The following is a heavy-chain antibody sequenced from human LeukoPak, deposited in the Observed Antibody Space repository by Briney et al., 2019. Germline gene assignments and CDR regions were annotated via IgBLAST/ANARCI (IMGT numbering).Heavy chain of an antibody. D-gene: IGHD6-19*01. J-gene: IGHJ3*02. V-gene: IGHV4-30-2*01. Sequence: SETLSVTCTVSGGSISSGGYYWSWIRQPPGKGLEWIGYIYHSGSTYYNPSLKSRVTISVDKSKNQFSLKLSSVTAADTAVYYCASTVAGTGAFDIWGQGTMVTVSS. CDR3: ASTVAGTGAFDI. CDR1: GGSISSGGYY. CDR2: IYHSGST.